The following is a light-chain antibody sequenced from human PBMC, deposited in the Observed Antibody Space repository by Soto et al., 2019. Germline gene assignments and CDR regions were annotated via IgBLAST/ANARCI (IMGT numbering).Light chain of an antibody. CDR3: QQANSFPYT. J-gene: IGKJ2*01. CDR1: QDIRTW. Sequence: DIQMTQSPSSLSASVGDRVTITCRASQDIRTWLAWYQQKPGRAPKVLIYDVSNLQTGVPSRFSGSGSGTDFTLTISNLQPEDFATYYCQQANSFPYTFGQGTKLEIK. CDR2: DVS. V-gene: IGKV1-12*01.